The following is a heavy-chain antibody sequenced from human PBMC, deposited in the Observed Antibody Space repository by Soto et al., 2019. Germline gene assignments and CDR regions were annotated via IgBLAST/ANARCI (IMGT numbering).Heavy chain of an antibody. CDR2: MNPNSGNT. J-gene: IGHJ4*02. V-gene: IGHV1-8*01. CDR3: ASERGRGGGTD. D-gene: IGHD3-16*01. CDR1: GYTFTSYD. Sequence: QVQLVQSGAEVKKPGASVKVSCKASGYTFTSYDINWVRQATGQGLEWMGWMNPNSGNTGYAQKFQGRVTMTRNTSITTANMEPSTMRSEDAAVYDGASERGRGGGTDWGQATVVTASS.